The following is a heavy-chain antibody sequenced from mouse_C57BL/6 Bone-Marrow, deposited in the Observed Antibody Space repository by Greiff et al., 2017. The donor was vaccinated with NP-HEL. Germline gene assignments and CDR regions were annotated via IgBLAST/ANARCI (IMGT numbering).Heavy chain of an antibody. CDR3: ARHEGSY. J-gene: IGHJ3*01. Sequence: EVKLMESGGGLVQPGGSLKLSCAASGFTFSDYYMYWVRQTPEKRLEWVAYISNGGDSTYYPDTVKGRFTISRDNAKNTLYLQMSRLKSEDTAMYYCARHEGSYWGQGTLVTVSA. CDR1: GFTFSDYY. CDR2: ISNGGDST. V-gene: IGHV5-12*01.